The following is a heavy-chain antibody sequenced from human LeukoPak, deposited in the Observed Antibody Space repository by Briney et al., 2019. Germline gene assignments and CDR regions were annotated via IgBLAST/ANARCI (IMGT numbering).Heavy chain of an antibody. V-gene: IGHV3-7*01. CDR2: IKQDGSEK. CDR3: ARVAGSSWAQYYCDY. CDR1: GFTFSGYW. J-gene: IGHJ4*02. D-gene: IGHD6-13*01. Sequence: GGSLRHSRAASGFTFSGYWMSWVRQAPGKGLEWVANIKQDGSEKYYVDSVKGRFTISRDNAKNSLYLQMNSLRAEDTAVYYCARVAGSSWAQYYCDYWGQGTLVPVSS.